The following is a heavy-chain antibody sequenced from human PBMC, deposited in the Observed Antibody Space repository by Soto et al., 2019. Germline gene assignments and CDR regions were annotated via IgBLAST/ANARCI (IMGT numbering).Heavy chain of an antibody. D-gene: IGHD6-13*01. Sequence: QVQLVESGGGVVQPGRSLRLSCAASGFTFSSYAMHWVRQAPGKGLEWVAVISDDGSNKSFADSVKGRFTISRDNSKNTLYLQMNSLRAVDTAVYYCVRDGHLVHEFDYWGQGTLVTVSS. J-gene: IGHJ4*02. CDR2: ISDDGSNK. CDR1: GFTFSSYA. CDR3: VRDGHLVHEFDY. V-gene: IGHV3-30-3*01.